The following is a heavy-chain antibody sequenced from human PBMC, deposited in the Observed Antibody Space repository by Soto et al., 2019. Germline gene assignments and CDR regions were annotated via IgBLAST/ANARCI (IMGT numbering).Heavy chain of an antibody. CDR2: INHSGRT. CDR1: GGSFSGYY. J-gene: IGHJ4*02. Sequence: QVQLQQWGAGLLKPSETLSLTCAVYGGSFSGYYWTWIRQPPGTGLEWIGEINHSGRTNYNPSLKRRVTISVDPSLNQFSLRPSAVPAAGTALSSWARAKIPGLFDYWGQGPLVTVSS. D-gene: IGHD2-21*01. CDR3: ARAKIPGLFDY. V-gene: IGHV4-34*01.